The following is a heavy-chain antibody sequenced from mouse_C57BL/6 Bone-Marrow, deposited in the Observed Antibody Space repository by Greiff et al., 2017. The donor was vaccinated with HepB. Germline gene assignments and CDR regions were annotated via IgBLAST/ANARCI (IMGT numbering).Heavy chain of an antibody. J-gene: IGHJ4*01. CDR3: TLPSFYAMDY. V-gene: IGHV14-4*01. Sequence: EVKLQESGAELVRPGASVKLSCTASGFNIKDDYMHWVKQRPEQGLEWIGWIDPENGDTEYASKFQGKATITADTSSNTAYLQLSSLTSEDTAVYYCTLPSFYAMDYWGQGTSVTVSS. D-gene: IGHD2-10*01. CDR2: IDPENGDT. CDR1: GFNIKDDY.